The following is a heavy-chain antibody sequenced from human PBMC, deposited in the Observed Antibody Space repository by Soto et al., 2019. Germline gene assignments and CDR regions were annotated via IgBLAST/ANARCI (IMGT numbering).Heavy chain of an antibody. V-gene: IGHV3-23*01. CDR3: APHVSCSGGSCQYDAFAI. Sequence: EVQVLESGGGLVQPGGSLRLPCEGSEFTVSGHAMTWIRQAPGKGPEWVSTITADGGTYYADSVKGRFAMSRDTSENSLYLQMNSLGAEDTTAYYCAPHVSCSGGSCQYDAFAIRGQGTMVTFSS. D-gene: IGHD2-15*01. J-gene: IGHJ3*02. CDR2: ITADGGT. CDR1: EFTVSGHA.